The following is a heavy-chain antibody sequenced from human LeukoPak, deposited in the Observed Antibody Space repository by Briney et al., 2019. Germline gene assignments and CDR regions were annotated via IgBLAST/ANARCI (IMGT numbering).Heavy chain of an antibody. Sequence: PGGSLRLSCAASGFTFSNYWMRWVRQAPGKGLEWVANINRDGSGKYYVDSVKGRFIISRDNAKNSLYLQMNSLGADGTAVYYCEGGPGYWGQGTLVTVSS. CDR2: INRDGSGK. CDR3: EGGPGY. CDR1: GFTFSNYW. V-gene: IGHV3-7*01. D-gene: IGHD2-15*01. J-gene: IGHJ4*02.